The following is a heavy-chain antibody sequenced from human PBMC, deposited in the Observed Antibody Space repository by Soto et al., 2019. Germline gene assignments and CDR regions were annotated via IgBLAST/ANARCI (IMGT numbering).Heavy chain of an antibody. CDR1: GFTFRTYG. Sequence: QVQLVESGGGVVQPGKSLRLSCVGSGFTFRTYGMHWVRQAPGKGLEWGAVISFDGSNQYYTESVKGRFTISRDNSKNTLYLPISPRTRADTAVYCFAKVSNCNTNSGMDVWCKGNTVSVPS. CDR2: ISFDGSNQ. V-gene: IGHV3-30*18. J-gene: IGHJ6*04. D-gene: IGHD1-20*01. CDR3: AKVSNCNTNSGMDV.